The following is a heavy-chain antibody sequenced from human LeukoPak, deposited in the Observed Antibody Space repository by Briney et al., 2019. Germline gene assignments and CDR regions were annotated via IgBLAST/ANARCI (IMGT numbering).Heavy chain of an antibody. V-gene: IGHV3-23*01. CDR1: GFTFSSYA. Sequence: GGSLRLSCAASGFTFSSYAISWVRQAPGKGLEWVSAISGSGGSTYYADSVKGRFTISRDNSKNTLYLQMNSLRAEDTAVYYCAKDAYYDSSGYYSSWGQGTLVTVSS. CDR3: AKDAYYDSSGYYSS. J-gene: IGHJ4*02. CDR2: ISGSGGST. D-gene: IGHD3-22*01.